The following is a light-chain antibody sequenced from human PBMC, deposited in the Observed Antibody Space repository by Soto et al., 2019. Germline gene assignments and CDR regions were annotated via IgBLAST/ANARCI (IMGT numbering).Light chain of an antibody. V-gene: IGKV1-39*01. Sequence: DIQMTQSPSSLSASIGDRVTITCRASQTIGSYLNWYQQKPGKAPKLLIYAASGLHSGVPSRFSGSGSETDFTLTISNLQPEDFATYYCQQSYSPLMYTFGQGTKLEIK. CDR2: AAS. CDR1: QTIGSY. CDR3: QQSYSPLMYT. J-gene: IGKJ2*01.